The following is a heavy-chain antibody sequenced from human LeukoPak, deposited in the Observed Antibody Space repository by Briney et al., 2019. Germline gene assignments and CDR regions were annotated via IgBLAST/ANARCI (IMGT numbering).Heavy chain of an antibody. V-gene: IGHV4-4*07. J-gene: IGHJ4*02. CDR1: GGSVTSGN. Sequence: SETLSLTCTVSGGSVTSGNLNWIRQPAGKGLEWIGRIYTNGGASYNPSLKSRVTISIDASKNQFSLKLSSVTAADTAVYYCAREPPGYWGQGILVTVSS. CDR2: IYTNGGA. CDR3: AREPPGY.